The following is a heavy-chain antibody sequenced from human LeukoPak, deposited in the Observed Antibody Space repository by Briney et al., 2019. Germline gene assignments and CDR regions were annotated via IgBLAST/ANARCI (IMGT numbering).Heavy chain of an antibody. Sequence: SETLSLTCTVYGGSFSGYYWSWIRQPPGKGLGWIGEINHSGSTNYNPSLKSRVTISVDTSKNQFSLKLSSVTAADTAVYYCARGAWITIFGVVTPRGFGYWGQGTLVTVST. D-gene: IGHD3-3*01. J-gene: IGHJ4*02. CDR1: GGSFSGYY. CDR2: INHSGST. CDR3: ARGAWITIFGVVTPRGFGY. V-gene: IGHV4-34*01.